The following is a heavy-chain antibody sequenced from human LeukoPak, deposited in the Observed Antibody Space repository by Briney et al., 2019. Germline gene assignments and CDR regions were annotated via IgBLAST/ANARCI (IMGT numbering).Heavy chain of an antibody. V-gene: IGHV4-59*12. CDR1: GGSISSYY. J-gene: IGHJ4*02. CDR2: IYYSGST. CDR3: ARDEGGGYSYGFDY. Sequence: SETLSLTCTVSGGSISSYYWSWIRQPAGKGLEWIGYIYYSGSTNYNPSLKSRVTISVDTSKNQFSLKLSSVTAADTAVYYCARDEGGGYSYGFDYWGQGTLVTVSS. D-gene: IGHD5-18*01.